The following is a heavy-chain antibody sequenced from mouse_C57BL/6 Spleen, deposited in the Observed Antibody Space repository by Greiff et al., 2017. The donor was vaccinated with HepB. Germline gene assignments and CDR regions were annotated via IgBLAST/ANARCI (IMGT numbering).Heavy chain of an antibody. CDR3: ARSITTVVVAMDY. Sequence: QVQLQQPGAELVKPGASVKLSCKASGYTFTSYWMQWVKQRPGQGLEWIGEIDPSDSYTNYNQKFKGKATLTVDTSSSTAYMQLSSLTSEVSAVYYCARSITTVVVAMDYWGQGPSVTVSS. CDR1: GYTFTSYW. V-gene: IGHV1-50*01. J-gene: IGHJ4*01. CDR2: IDPSDSYT. D-gene: IGHD1-1*01.